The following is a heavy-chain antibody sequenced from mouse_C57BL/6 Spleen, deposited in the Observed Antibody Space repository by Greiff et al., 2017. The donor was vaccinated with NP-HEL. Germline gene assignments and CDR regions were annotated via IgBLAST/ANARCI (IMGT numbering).Heavy chain of an antibody. V-gene: IGHV1-50*01. CDR3: AGYGSRDWYFDV. J-gene: IGHJ1*03. CDR1: GYTFTSYW. Sequence: QVQLQQPGAELVKPGASVKLSCKASGYTFTSYWMQWVKQRPGQGLEWIGEIDPSDSYTNYNQKFKGKATLTVDTSSSTAYMQLSSLTSEDSAVYYCAGYGSRDWYFDVWGTGTTVTVSS. D-gene: IGHD1-1*01. CDR2: IDPSDSYT.